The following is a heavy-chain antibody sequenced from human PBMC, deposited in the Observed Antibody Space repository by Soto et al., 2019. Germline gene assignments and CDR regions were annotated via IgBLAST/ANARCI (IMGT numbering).Heavy chain of an antibody. CDR2: INDYGTTI. CDR3: ARGVLEPFDY. CDR1: GFTLGNYW. Sequence: GGSLRLSCAASGFTLGNYWMHWVRQAPGKGLVWVSRINDYGTTINYAESVEGRFIISRDDAKSEVYLQMNNLRAEDSAVYYCARGVLEPFDYWGQGALVTVSS. J-gene: IGHJ4*02. V-gene: IGHV3-74*01. D-gene: IGHD1-1*01.